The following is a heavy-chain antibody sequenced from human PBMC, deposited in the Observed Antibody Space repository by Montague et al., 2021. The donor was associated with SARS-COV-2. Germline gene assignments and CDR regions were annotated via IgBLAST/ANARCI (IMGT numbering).Heavy chain of an antibody. CDR1: GGSFSGYY. D-gene: IGHD3-3*01. CDR2: INDRGST. CDR3: ARGQVTIFGVLIMLPAAGAVDV. J-gene: IGHJ3*01. Sequence: SETLSLTCAVYGGSFSGYYWTWIRQPPGKGLEWVGEINDRGSTYYNPSFESRLTMSVGTSKNQFSLRLKSVSAADTAVYYCARGQVTIFGVLIMLPAAGAVDVWGQGTTVTVSS. V-gene: IGHV4-34*01.